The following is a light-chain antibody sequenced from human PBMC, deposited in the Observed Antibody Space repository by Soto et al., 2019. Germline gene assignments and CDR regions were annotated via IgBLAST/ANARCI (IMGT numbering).Light chain of an antibody. V-gene: IGKV3-11*01. CDR3: QQRSNWPWT. J-gene: IGKJ1*01. CDR1: QSISNS. Sequence: EIVLTQSPATLSLSPGERATLSCRASQSISNSLAWYQQKPGQAPSLLIFDASKRATGIPARFSGSGSGTDFTLTISSLEPEDFALYYCQQRSNWPWTFGQGTKVDI. CDR2: DAS.